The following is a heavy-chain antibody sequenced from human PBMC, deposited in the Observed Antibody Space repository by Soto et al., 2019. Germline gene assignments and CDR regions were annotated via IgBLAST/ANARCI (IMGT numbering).Heavy chain of an antibody. CDR2: IKSKTDGGTT. CDR3: TTDYYDSSGYRIDY. J-gene: IGHJ4*02. D-gene: IGHD3-22*01. V-gene: IGHV3-15*07. Sequence: EVQLVESGGGVVKPGGSLRLSCAASGFTFSNAWMNWVRQAPGKGLEWVGRIKSKTDGGTTDYAAPVKGRFTISRDDSKNTLYLQMNSLKTEDTAVYYCTTDYYDSSGYRIDYWGQGTLVTVSS. CDR1: GFTFSNAW.